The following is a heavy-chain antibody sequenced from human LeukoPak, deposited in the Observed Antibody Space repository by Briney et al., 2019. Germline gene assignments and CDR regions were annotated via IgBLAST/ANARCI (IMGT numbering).Heavy chain of an antibody. Sequence: ASVKVSCEGSVYTFTRYGISWVRQAPGQGLEWVGWISAYNGNTKYAQKLQDRVTMTTDTSTSTAYMELRSLRSDDTAVYYCAGHYYDSSGYDYWGQGTLVTVSS. CDR1: VYTFTRYG. CDR2: ISAYNGNT. CDR3: AGHYYDSSGYDY. J-gene: IGHJ4*02. V-gene: IGHV1-18*01. D-gene: IGHD3-22*01.